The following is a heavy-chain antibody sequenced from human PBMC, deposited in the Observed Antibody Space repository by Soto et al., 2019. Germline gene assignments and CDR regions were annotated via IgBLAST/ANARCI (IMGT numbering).Heavy chain of an antibody. CDR1: GGSISSYY. D-gene: IGHD3-3*01. J-gene: IGHJ6*02. Sequence: SETLSLTCTVSGGSISSYYWSWIRQPPGKGLEWIGYIYYSGSTNYNPSLKSRVTISVDTSKNQFSLKLSSVTAADTAVYYCARDHERGWSGYYKDYYVMDVWGQGTMVTVSS. CDR2: IYYSGST. V-gene: IGHV4-59*01. CDR3: ARDHERGWSGYYKDYYVMDV.